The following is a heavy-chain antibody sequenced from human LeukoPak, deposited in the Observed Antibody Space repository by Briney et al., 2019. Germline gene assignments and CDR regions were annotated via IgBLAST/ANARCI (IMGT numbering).Heavy chain of an antibody. CDR2: VYYTGSV. J-gene: IGHJ4*02. CDR1: GGSVTRSSDY. D-gene: IGHD1/OR15-1a*01. CDR3: AKHEEYGTVIGAFDY. Sequence: PSETLFLTCSVSGGSVTRSSDYWGWIRQPPGKGLEWIGSVYYTGSVDYNPSLKSRVLIFVDTTKEQFSLKLSSVTAADTAVYYCAKHEEYGTVIGAFDYWGQGTLVTVSS. V-gene: IGHV4-39*01.